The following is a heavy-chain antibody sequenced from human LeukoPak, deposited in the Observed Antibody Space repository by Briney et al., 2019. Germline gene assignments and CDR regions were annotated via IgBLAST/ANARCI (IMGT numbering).Heavy chain of an antibody. J-gene: IGHJ6*02. V-gene: IGHV1-18*01. D-gene: IGHD6-19*01. CDR1: GYTFTSYG. CDR2: ISAYNGNT. CDR3: ARAYSSGWWVEDPYYYYGMDV. Sequence: EASVKVSCTASGYTFTSYGISWVRQAPGQGLEWMGWISAYNGNTNYAQKLQGRVTMTTDTSTSTAYMELRSLRSDDTAVYYCARAYSSGWWVEDPYYYYGMDVWGQGTTVTVSS.